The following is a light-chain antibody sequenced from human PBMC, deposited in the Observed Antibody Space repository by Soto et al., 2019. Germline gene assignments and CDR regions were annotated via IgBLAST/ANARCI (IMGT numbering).Light chain of an antibody. CDR3: GSWDSSLSAYV. CDR1: SSNIGGNS. V-gene: IGLV1-51*01. CDR2: DDN. Sequence: HCELTQLASVSTAPGQKVTISCYGSSSNIGGNSVSWYQQLPGTAPKLLIYDDNKRPSGIPDRFSGSKSGTSATLGITVFQTGDEADYYCGSWDSSLSAYVFGTGTKVTVL. J-gene: IGLJ1*01.